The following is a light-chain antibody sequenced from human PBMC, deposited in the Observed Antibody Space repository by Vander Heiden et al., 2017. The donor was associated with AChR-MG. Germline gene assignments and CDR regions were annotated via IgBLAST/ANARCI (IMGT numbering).Light chain of an antibody. CDR3: SSYTTSISWV. Sequence: QSALTQPASVSVSPGPSITISCTGSSSDIGTYTSVSWYPHHPGKVPKLMIDDVSNRPSGVSNRFSGYKSGNTASRTISGRQSEDEADYYCSSYTTSISWVFGGGTKVSVL. CDR1: SSDIGTYTS. V-gene: IGLV2-14*03. CDR2: DVS. J-gene: IGLJ2*01.